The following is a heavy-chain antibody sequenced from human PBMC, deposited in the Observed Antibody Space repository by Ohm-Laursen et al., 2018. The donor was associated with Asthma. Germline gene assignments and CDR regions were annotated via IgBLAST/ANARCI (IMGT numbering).Heavy chain of an antibody. CDR3: ARKFSSGWLFDF. CDR1: GFTVGSDY. Sequence: SLRLSCSASGFTVGSDYMTWVRQAPGKGLEGVSAIYSGGTTYYADSVRGRFTISGDNSKNTLYLQMNSLRAEDTAVYYCARKFSSGWLFDFWGQGTLVTVSS. D-gene: IGHD6-19*01. V-gene: IGHV3-53*01. CDR2: IYSGGTT. J-gene: IGHJ4*02.